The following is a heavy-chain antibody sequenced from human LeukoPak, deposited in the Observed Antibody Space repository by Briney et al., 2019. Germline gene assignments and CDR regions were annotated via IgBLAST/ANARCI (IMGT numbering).Heavy chain of an antibody. D-gene: IGHD3-22*01. J-gene: IGHJ4*02. Sequence: PGGSLRLSCAASGFTFSTYWMSWVRQAPGKGLEWVANIKQDGSEKYYVDSVKGRFTISRDNAKNSLYLQMNSLRAEDTAVYYCARVGDYYDSSGYYYDGYWGQGTLVTVSS. CDR3: ARVGDYYDSSGYYYDGY. V-gene: IGHV3-7*01. CDR2: IKQDGSEK. CDR1: GFTFSTYW.